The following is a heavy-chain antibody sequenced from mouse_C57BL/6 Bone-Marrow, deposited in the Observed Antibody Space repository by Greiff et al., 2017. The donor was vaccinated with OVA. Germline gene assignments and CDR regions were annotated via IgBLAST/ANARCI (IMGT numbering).Heavy chain of an antibody. Sequence: QVQLQQSGPGLVQPSQSLSITCTVSGFSLTSYGVHWVRQSPGKGLEWLGVIWRGGSTDYNAAFMSRLSITKDTYKSQVFFKMNSLQADDTAIYYCAKRNYGSSYDAMDYWGQGTSVTVSS. V-gene: IGHV2-5*01. J-gene: IGHJ4*01. CDR1: GFSLTSYG. CDR3: AKRNYGSSYDAMDY. CDR2: IWRGGST. D-gene: IGHD1-1*01.